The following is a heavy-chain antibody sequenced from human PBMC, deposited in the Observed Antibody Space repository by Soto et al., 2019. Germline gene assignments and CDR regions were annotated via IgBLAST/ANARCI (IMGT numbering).Heavy chain of an antibody. D-gene: IGHD2-8*02. CDR2: IYHSGGT. V-gene: IGHV4-4*02. CDR1: GGSISGSNW. CDR3: ARDKITGLFDY. Sequence: SETLSLTCVVSGGSISGSNWWSWVRQPPGKGLEWIGEIYHSGGTNYNPSLKSRVTISVDKSKNQFSLKLTSVTAADTAVYYCARDKITGLFDYWGQGTLVTVSS. J-gene: IGHJ4*02.